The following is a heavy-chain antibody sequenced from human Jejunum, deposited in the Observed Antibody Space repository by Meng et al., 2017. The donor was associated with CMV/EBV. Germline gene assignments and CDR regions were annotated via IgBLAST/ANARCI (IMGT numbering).Heavy chain of an antibody. CDR2: ISTDGNSA. D-gene: IGHD1-14*01. J-gene: IGHJ4*02. V-gene: IGHV3-74*01. Sequence: LSCVASAFTFSNYMLTWVRQAPGKGLLWVSRISTDGNSATYADSVKGRFTISRDNAKNTLYLQMSNLRAEDTAVYYCAAGFNRADYWGQGTLVTVSS. CDR3: AAGFNRADY. CDR1: AFTFSNYM.